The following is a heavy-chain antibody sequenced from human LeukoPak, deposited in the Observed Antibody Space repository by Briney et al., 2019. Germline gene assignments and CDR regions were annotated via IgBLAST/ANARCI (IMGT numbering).Heavy chain of an antibody. CDR1: GGSVSSSDYY. J-gene: IGHJ4*02. CDR2: ISGTA. V-gene: IGHV4-39*01. Sequence: SETLSLTCTVSGGSVSSSDYYWGWIRQPPGKGLEWIGSISGTAYYNPSLASRVGISEDTSKNQFSLKLRSLTAADTAVYYCARHGSSWYYFDYWGQGTLVTVSS. CDR3: ARHGSSWYYFDY. D-gene: IGHD6-13*01.